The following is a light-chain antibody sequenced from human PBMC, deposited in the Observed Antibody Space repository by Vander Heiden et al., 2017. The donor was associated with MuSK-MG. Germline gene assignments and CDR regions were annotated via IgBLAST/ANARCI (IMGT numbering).Light chain of an antibody. CDR1: SSDIGGYNY. J-gene: IGLJ2*01. CDR2: DVS. CDR3: CSYTSSSTLEGVV. V-gene: IGLV2-14*01. Sequence: QSALTQPASVSGSPGQSITISCTGTSSDIGGYNYVSWYQQEPGKAPNVMIYDVSKRPSGVSNRFSGSKSGNTASLTISGLQAEDEADYYCCSYTSSSTLEGVVFGGGTKLTVL.